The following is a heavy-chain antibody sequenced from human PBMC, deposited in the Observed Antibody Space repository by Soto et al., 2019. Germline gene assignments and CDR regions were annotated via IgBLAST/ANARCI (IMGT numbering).Heavy chain of an antibody. Sequence: QVQLVQSGAEVRKPVASVKLSCQASGYTFTHYYIHWVRQAPGQGLEWLGIINPDTGTTSYAQTFQGRATLTTDTSASTVYLELSGLAAEDTAVYYCASCPIYGGDSYFAYWGQGTLVTVSS. CDR2: INPDTGTT. J-gene: IGHJ4*02. V-gene: IGHV1-46*01. D-gene: IGHD2-21*01. CDR3: ASCPIYGGDSYFAY. CDR1: GYTFTHYY.